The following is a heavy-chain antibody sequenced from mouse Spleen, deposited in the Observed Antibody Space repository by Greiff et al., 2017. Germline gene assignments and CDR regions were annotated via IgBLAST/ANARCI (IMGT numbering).Heavy chain of an antibody. CDR3: ARWDYGFAY. D-gene: IGHD2-4*01. CDR1: GYTFTSYD. J-gene: IGHJ3*01. V-gene: IGHV1S56*01. CDR2: IYPGDGST. Sequence: VKLMESGPELVKPGALVKISCKASGYTFTSYDINWVKQRPGQGLEGIGWIYPGDGSTKDNGKFKGKTTLTADNSSSTAYMQLSSLTSENSAVYFCARWDYGFAYWGQGTLVTVSA.